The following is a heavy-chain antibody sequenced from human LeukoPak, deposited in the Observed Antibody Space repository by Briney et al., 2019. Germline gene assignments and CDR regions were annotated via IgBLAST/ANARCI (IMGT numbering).Heavy chain of an antibody. CDR2: TYYRSKWYN. D-gene: IGHD2-15*01. CDR1: GDSVSSNSAA. Sequence: SQTLSLTCAISGDSVSSNSAAWSWIRQSPSRGLEWLGRTYYRSKWYNDYAVSVKSRITINPDTSKNQFSLKLSSVTAADTAVYYCAREGPPSIVVGPPGNAFDIWGQGTMVTVSS. J-gene: IGHJ3*02. CDR3: AREGPPSIVVGPPGNAFDI. V-gene: IGHV6-1*01.